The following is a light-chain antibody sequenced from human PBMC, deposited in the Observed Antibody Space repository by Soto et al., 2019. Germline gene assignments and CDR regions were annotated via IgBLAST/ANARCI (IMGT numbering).Light chain of an antibody. CDR3: CSYAANNQWV. Sequence: QSVLTQPAYVSGSPGQSITISCTGTNNDLGSYNYVSWFQQHPGRAPKLIIYEVSDRPSGVSTRFSASKSANTASLTISGLQPDDEADYYCCSYAANNQWVFGEGTKVTVL. J-gene: IGLJ2*01. CDR2: EVS. CDR1: NNDLGSYNY. V-gene: IGLV2-14*01.